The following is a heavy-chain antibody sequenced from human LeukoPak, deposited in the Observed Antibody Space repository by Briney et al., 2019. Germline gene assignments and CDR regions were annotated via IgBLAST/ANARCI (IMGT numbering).Heavy chain of an antibody. V-gene: IGHV1-18*01. D-gene: IGHD3-22*01. CDR2: INAYNGNT. CDR3: ARDFRDSSGYYYASRD. Sequence: ASVKVSCKASGYTFNNYGINWVRQAPGQGLEWMGWINAYNGNTDYSQKLQGRVTMTTDTSTSTAYMELRSLRSDDTAVYYCARDFRDSSGYYYASRDWGQGTLVTVSS. J-gene: IGHJ4*02. CDR1: GYTFNNYG.